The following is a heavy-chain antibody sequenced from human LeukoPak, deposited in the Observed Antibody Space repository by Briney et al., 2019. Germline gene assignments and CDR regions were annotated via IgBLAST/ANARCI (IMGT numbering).Heavy chain of an antibody. Sequence: GGSLRLSCAASGFTVSSNYMSWVRQAPGKGLEWVSAIYSGDSTYYADSVKGRFTISRDNSKNTLYLHMNTLRAEDTAVYYCAKDGGALERRLWVYHYYMDVWGKGTTVTVSS. CDR2: IYSGDST. D-gene: IGHD1-1*01. CDR3: AKDGGALERRLWVYHYYMDV. V-gene: IGHV3-53*01. CDR1: GFTVSSNY. J-gene: IGHJ6*03.